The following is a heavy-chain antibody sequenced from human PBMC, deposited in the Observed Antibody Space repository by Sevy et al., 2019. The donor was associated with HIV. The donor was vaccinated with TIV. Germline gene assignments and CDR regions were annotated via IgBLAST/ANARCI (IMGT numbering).Heavy chain of an antibody. CDR1: GFRLGDLY. J-gene: IGHJ2*01. D-gene: IGHD6-19*01. CDR2: IRSKPKGFTT. V-gene: IGHV3-72*01. Sequence: QPGGSLRLSCAASGFRLGDLYMDWVRQAPGKGLEWVGRIRSKPKGFTTEYAASVKGRFTISRDDSQNSLYLQMNSLKTDDTARYYCAAVAADKGYFNIWGRGTLVTVSS. CDR3: AAVAADKGYFNI.